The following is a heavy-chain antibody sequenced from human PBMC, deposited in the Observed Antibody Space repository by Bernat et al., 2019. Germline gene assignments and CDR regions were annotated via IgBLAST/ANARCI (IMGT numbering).Heavy chain of an antibody. CDR1: GFSLSNARMG. D-gene: IGHD6-19*01. Sequence: QVTLKESGPVLVKPTETLTLTCTVSGFSLSNARMGVSWIRQPPGKALEWLAHIFSNDEKSYSTSLKSRLTISKDTSKSQVVLTMTNMDPVDTATCYCARIQFGVPYSSNWYFDLWGRGTLVTVSS. CDR3: ARIQFGVPYSSNWYFDL. J-gene: IGHJ2*01. CDR2: IFSNDEK. V-gene: IGHV2-26*01.